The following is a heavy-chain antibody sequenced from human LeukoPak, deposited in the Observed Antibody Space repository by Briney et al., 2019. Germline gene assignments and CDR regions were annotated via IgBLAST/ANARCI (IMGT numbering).Heavy chain of an antibody. D-gene: IGHD3-10*01. J-gene: IGHJ4*02. CDR2: IKQDGSEK. CDR1: GFTFSSYW. V-gene: IGHV3-7*01. CDR3: ARGLWFGELLTVY. Sequence: GGSLRLSCAASGFTFSSYWMSWVRQAPGKGLEWVANIKQDGSEKYYVDSVKGRFTISRDNAKNSLYLQMNSLRAEDTAVYYCARGLWFGELLTVYWGQGTLVTVSS.